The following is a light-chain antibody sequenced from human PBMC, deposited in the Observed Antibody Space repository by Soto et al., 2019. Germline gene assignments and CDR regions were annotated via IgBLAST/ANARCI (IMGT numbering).Light chain of an antibody. Sequence: QSVLTQPPSASGTPGQRVTIACFGNSSNIGSNTVNWYQQVPGTAPKLLIYSNNQRPSGVPDRFSGSKSGTSASLAISGLQAEDEPDYYCAAWDDSLNGWVFGGGTQLTVL. J-gene: IGLJ3*02. CDR3: AAWDDSLNGWV. CDR1: SSNIGSNT. CDR2: SNN. V-gene: IGLV1-44*01.